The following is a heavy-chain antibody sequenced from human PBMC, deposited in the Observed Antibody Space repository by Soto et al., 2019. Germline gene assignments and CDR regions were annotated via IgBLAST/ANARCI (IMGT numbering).Heavy chain of an antibody. V-gene: IGHV3-23*01. CDR3: SRGQRPMGPLDY. Sequence: GGSLRLSCAASGFTFSISAMSWVRQAPGKGLEWVSGFSGGGDSSYYADSVKGRFTISRDNSKNTLYLQMNSLRVEDTAVYFCSRGQRPMGPLDYWGQGTLVTVS. CDR1: GFTFSISA. J-gene: IGHJ4*02. CDR2: FSGGGDSS. D-gene: IGHD6-25*01.